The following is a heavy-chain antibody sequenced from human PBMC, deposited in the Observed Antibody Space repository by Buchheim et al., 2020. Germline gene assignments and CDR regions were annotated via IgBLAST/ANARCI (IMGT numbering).Heavy chain of an antibody. J-gene: IGHJ5*02. Sequence: QVQLVQSGAEVKKPGSSVKVSCKASGGTFSSCAISWVRQAPGQGLEWMGRIIPILGIANYAQKFQGRVTITADKSTSTAYMELSSLRSEDTAVYYCARDHGYYDSSGYWNPWGQGTL. CDR3: ARDHGYYDSSGYWNP. CDR2: IIPILGIA. V-gene: IGHV1-69*04. D-gene: IGHD3-22*01. CDR1: GGTFSSCA.